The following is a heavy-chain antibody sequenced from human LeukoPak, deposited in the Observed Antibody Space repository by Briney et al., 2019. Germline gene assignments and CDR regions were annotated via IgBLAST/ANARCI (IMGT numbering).Heavy chain of an antibody. Sequence: REASLKVSCKASGYTFTSYYMHWVRQAPGQGLEWMGIINPSGGSTSYAQKFQGRVTMTRDTSTSTVYMELSSLRSEDTAVYYCARAEKTGPFDYWGQGTLVTVSS. CDR1: GYTFTSYY. CDR2: INPSGGST. CDR3: ARAEKTGPFDY. J-gene: IGHJ4*02. D-gene: IGHD7-27*01. V-gene: IGHV1-46*01.